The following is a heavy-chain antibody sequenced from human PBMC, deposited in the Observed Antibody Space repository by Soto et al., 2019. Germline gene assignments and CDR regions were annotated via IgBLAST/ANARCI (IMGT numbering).Heavy chain of an antibody. CDR3: ARDFYPLAYYFDP. CDR2: VSDSNGNT. Sequence: QVQLVQSEAEVKKPGASVKVSCEASGYTFINHGISWLRQAPGQILEWMGWVSDSNGNTKYAQKFQRRDNMTTETSTGTAHMELRNLRSDDTAVYFCARDFYPLAYYFDPWGQGTLVTVSS. J-gene: IGHJ4*02. V-gene: IGHV1-18*04. CDR1: GYTFINHG.